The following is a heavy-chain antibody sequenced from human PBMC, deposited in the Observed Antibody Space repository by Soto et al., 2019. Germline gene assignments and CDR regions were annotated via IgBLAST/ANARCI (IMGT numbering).Heavy chain of an antibody. CDR3: GRVSRGPIDN. CDR1: GGSFSDYT. Sequence: QAQLVQPGAEVKKPGSSVKVSCKASGGSFSDYTINWVRQAPGQGLEWMGGVIPVFQTPTYAQNFQGRVTITAEESTSTAYMEQNSLTSGDTAVYYCGRVSRGPIDNWGQGTLVTVSS. D-gene: IGHD3-10*01. CDR2: VIPVFQTP. V-gene: IGHV1-69*01. J-gene: IGHJ4*02.